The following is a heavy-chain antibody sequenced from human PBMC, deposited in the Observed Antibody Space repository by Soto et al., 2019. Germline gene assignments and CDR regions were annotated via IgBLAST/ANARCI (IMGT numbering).Heavy chain of an antibody. CDR2: ISGSGGST. CDR1: GFTFSSYA. J-gene: IGHJ6*02. D-gene: IGHD3-10*01. CDR3: ARDAGLGVNYYYYGMDV. Sequence: GGSLRLSCAASGFTFSSYAMSWVRQAPGKGLEWVSAISGSGGSTYYADSVKGRFTISRDNSKNTLYLQMNSLRAEDTAVYYCARDAGLGVNYYYYGMDVWGQGTTVTVSS. V-gene: IGHV3-23*01.